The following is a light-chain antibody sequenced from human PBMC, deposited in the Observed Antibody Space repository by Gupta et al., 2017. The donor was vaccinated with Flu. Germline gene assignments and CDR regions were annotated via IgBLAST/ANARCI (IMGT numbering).Light chain of an antibody. CDR3: QQSYSNPWT. J-gene: IGKJ1*01. V-gene: IGKV1-39*01. CDR1: QSISNY. CDR2: AAS. Sequence: PSSLSASVGDRVTITCRASQSISNYVNWYQQKPGKAPKLLIYAASSLQSGVPSRFSGSGSGTDFTLTISRLQPEDSATYYCQQSYSNPWTFGQGTKVEIK.